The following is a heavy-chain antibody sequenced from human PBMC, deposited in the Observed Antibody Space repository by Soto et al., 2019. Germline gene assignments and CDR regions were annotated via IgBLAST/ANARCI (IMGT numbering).Heavy chain of an antibody. J-gene: IGHJ6*02. CDR2: ISSSGSTI. CDR1: GFTFSSYE. Sequence: GGSLRLSCATSGFTFSSYEMNCVRQAPGKGLEWVSYISSSGSTIYYADSVKGRFTISRDNAKNSLYLQMDSLRAEDTAVYYCARDQEAGSFFPYYYGMDVWGQGTTVTVSS. D-gene: IGHD6-13*01. CDR3: ARDQEAGSFFPYYYGMDV. V-gene: IGHV3-48*03.